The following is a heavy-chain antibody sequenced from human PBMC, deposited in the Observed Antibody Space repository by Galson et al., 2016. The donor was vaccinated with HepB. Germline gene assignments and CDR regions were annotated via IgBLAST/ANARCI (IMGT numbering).Heavy chain of an antibody. Sequence: SLRLSCAASGFTFSASAMHWVRQAPGKGLEWVTLISYDGNSKYYADSVKGRFTISRDNSKNTLYLQINSLRFDDTAVYYCARDRGKYSAVYYFYGMDVWGQGTTVTVSS. J-gene: IGHJ6*02. CDR2: ISYDGNSK. CDR3: ARDRGKYSAVYYFYGMDV. V-gene: IGHV3-30-3*01. D-gene: IGHD3-10*01. CDR1: GFTFSASA.